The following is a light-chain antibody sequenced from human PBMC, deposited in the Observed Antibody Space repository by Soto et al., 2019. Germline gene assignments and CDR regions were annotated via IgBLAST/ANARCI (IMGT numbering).Light chain of an antibody. Sequence: EIVLTQSPATLSLSPGERVTLSCRASQSVSSYLAWYQQKPGQAPTLLIYNASIRPTGIPARFSGSGSGTDFTLTISSLEPEDFAIYYCQQRSTWPLTFGPGTKVDIK. CDR2: NAS. CDR3: QQRSTWPLT. J-gene: IGKJ3*01. V-gene: IGKV3-11*01. CDR1: QSVSSY.